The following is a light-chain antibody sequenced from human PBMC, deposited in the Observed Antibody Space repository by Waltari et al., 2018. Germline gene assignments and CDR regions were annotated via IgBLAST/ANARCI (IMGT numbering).Light chain of an antibody. CDR3: HQYNSWPKT. CDR2: GSS. Sequence: DIVLPQSPATLSVSPGKRATLSCRASQSIMNNLAWYQQKPGQAPRLLIYGSSSRTTDVPARFSGSGSGTEFTLTISSLRSGDSAIYYCHQYNSWPKTFGQGTKVEI. CDR1: QSIMNN. V-gene: IGKV3-15*01. J-gene: IGKJ1*01.